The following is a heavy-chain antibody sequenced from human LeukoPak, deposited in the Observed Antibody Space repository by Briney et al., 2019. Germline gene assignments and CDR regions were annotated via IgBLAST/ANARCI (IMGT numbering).Heavy chain of an antibody. CDR1: GGSISSYY. CDR3: ARDHYDSSGYLFDY. J-gene: IGHJ4*02. D-gene: IGHD3-22*01. Sequence: SETLSLTCTVSGGSISSYYWSWIRQPPGKGLEWIGYIYYSGSTNYNPSLKSRVTISVDTSKNQFSLKLSSVTAADTAVYYCARDHYDSSGYLFDYWGQGTLVTVSS. CDR2: IYYSGST. V-gene: IGHV4-59*01.